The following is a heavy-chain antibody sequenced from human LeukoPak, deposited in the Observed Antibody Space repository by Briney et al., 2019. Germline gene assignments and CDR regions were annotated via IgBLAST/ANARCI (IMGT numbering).Heavy chain of an antibody. J-gene: IGHJ4*02. V-gene: IGHV1-2*02. CDR1: GGTFSSYA. Sequence: ASVKVSCKASGGTFSSYAISWVRQAPGQGLEWMGWINPNSGGTNFAQKFQGRVTMTRDTSISTAYMELSSLRSDDTAVYYCASVYSSGWYFDYWGQGTLVTVSS. CDR3: ASVYSSGWYFDY. D-gene: IGHD6-19*01. CDR2: INPNSGGT.